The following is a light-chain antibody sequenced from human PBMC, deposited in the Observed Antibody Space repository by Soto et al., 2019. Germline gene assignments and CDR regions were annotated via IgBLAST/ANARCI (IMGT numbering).Light chain of an antibody. CDR2: DIS. V-gene: IGKV1-33*01. CDR3: QKYDNLPYT. J-gene: IGKJ2*01. CDR1: QVITNY. Sequence: DIQLTQSASSLSASVGDRVTITCQASQVITNYLNWYQQKPGKAPKLLIYDISTLEIGVPSRFGGSGSGTHFTFTITGLHPEHIATYYCQKYDNLPYTFGQGTKLEI.